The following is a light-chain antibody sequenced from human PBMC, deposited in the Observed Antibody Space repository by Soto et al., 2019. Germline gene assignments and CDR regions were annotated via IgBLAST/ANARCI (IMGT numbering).Light chain of an antibody. V-gene: IGKV3-15*01. J-gene: IGKJ2*02. CDR3: QQYNNWPRGT. CDR2: GAS. Sequence: EIVMTQSPATLSVSPGERATLSCRASQSVSSNLAWYQQKPGQAPRLLIYGASTRATGIPARFSGSGSGKEFTLPISSLQSEDFAVYYCQQYNNWPRGTFGQGTKLEIK. CDR1: QSVSSN.